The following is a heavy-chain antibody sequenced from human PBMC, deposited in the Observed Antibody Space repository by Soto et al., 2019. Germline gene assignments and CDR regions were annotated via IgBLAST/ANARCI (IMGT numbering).Heavy chain of an antibody. V-gene: IGHV1-24*01. J-gene: IGHJ3*01. CDR1: GYIIPEIS. CDR3: VTLAYYDFWRGPSHGAFDV. D-gene: IGHD3-3*01. CDR2: FDPEDGET. Sequence: GASMKVSCKVSGYIIPEISIHWVRQAPGKGLEWMVGFDPEDGETIYAQKFQGRVTMTEDTSTHTAYMEVSSLTSEDTAMYYCVTLAYYDFWRGPSHGAFDVWGQGTMVTVSS.